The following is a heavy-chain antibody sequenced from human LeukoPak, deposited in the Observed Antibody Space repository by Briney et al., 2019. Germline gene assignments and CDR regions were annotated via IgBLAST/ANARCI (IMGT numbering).Heavy chain of an antibody. CDR1: GFTFSSYW. J-gene: IGHJ3*02. Sequence: PGGSLRLSCAASGFTFSSYWMSWVRQVPGKGLEWVANMNQDGSEKYYVDSVRGRFTISRDNAKNSLYLQMNSLRAEDTAVYYCARDGAPNAFDIWGQGIMVTVSS. D-gene: IGHD1-26*01. CDR2: MNQDGSEK. V-gene: IGHV3-7*04. CDR3: ARDGAPNAFDI.